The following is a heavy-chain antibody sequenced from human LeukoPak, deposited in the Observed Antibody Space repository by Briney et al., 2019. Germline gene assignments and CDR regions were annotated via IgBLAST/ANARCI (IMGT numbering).Heavy chain of an antibody. CDR3: ARYCSGGSCFNY. Sequence: GGTLRLSCVASGFTFSSYWMSWGREAPGRGLEGGANIIQDGSEKYYVDSVKGRFTISRDNAKNTLYLQMNSLRAEDTAVYYCARYCSGGSCFNYWGQGTLVTVSS. J-gene: IGHJ4*02. CDR1: GFTFSSYW. CDR2: IIQDGSEK. V-gene: IGHV3-7*01. D-gene: IGHD2-15*01.